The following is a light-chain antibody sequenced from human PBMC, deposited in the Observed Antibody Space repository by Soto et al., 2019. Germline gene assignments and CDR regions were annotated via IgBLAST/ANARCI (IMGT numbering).Light chain of an antibody. J-gene: IGKJ4*01. Sequence: EIVMTQSPATLSVSPGERATLSCRASQSVSSNLAWYQQKPGQAPRLLIYGASTSATGIPARFSGSGSGTEFTLTISSLQSEDFAVYYCQQYDTWPLTFGGGTKVDIK. CDR2: GAS. CDR3: QQYDTWPLT. CDR1: QSVSSN. V-gene: IGKV3-15*01.